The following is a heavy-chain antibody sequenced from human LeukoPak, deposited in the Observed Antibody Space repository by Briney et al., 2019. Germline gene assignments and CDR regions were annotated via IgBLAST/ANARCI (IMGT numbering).Heavy chain of an antibody. CDR2: ISGSGGST. CDR1: GFTFSSYA. J-gene: IGHJ6*02. D-gene: IGHD2-15*01. CDR3: AKHGGSSWVYYGMDV. V-gene: IGHV3-23*01. Sequence: PGGSLRLSCAASGFTFSSYAMSWVRQAPGKGLEWVSAISGSGGSTYYADSVKGRFTISRDNSKNTLYLQMNSLRAEDTAVYYCAKHGGSSWVYYGMDVWGQGTTVTVSS.